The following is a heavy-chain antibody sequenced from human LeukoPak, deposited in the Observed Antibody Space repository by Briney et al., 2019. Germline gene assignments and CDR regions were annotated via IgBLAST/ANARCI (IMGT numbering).Heavy chain of an antibody. J-gene: IGHJ4*02. CDR3: ANLRGSGSSYFDS. CDR1: GFTFSTYV. CDR2: ISASCIGT. V-gene: IGHV3-23*01. D-gene: IGHD3-10*01. Sequence: GGSLRLSCAASGFTFSTYVMSWVRQAPGKGLEWVSTISASCIGTYYADSVKGRFTVSRDNSKNTLYLQMNSLRAEDTAVYFCANLRGSGSSYFDSWGQGTLVTVSS.